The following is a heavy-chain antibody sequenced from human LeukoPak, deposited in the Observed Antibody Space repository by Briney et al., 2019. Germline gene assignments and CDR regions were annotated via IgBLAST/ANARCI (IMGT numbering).Heavy chain of an antibody. V-gene: IGHV3-23*01. J-gene: IGHJ3*02. CDR1: GFTFSSYW. CDR2: VSFTGNNT. Sequence: GGSLRLSCAASGFTFSSYWMSWVRQAPGKGLEWLSGVSFTGNNTYYADSVKGRFTISRDNSKNTLYLHMNGLRAEDTAVYYCAKSLNGQLRAAFDIWGQGTMVTVSS. CDR3: AKSLNGQLRAAFDI. D-gene: IGHD6-6*01.